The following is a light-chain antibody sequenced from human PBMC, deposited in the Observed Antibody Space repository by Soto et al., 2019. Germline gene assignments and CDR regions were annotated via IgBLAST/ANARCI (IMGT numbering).Light chain of an antibody. J-gene: IGLJ3*02. V-gene: IGLV2-11*01. CDR3: CSYAGSYSRV. Sequence: QSALTQPSSVSGSPGQSGTISCTGTSSDVGGYNYVSWYQHDPGKAPKLMISDVSKRPSGVPDRFSGSKSGNTASLTISGLQAEDEADYYCCSYAGSYSRVFGGGTKVTVL. CDR1: SSDVGGYNY. CDR2: DVS.